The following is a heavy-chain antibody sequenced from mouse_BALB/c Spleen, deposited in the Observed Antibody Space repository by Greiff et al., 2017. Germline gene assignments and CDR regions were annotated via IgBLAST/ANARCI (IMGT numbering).Heavy chain of an antibody. J-gene: IGHJ3*01. CDR1: GYTFTSYW. CDR2: IYPGDGDT. CDR3: ARPGAN. Sequence: VQLQQSGAELARPGASVKLSCKASGYTFTSYWMQWVKQRPGQGLEWIGAIYPGDGDTRYTQKFKGKATLTADKSPSTAYMQLSSLASEDSAVYYCARPGANWGQGTLVTVSA. V-gene: IGHV1-87*01.